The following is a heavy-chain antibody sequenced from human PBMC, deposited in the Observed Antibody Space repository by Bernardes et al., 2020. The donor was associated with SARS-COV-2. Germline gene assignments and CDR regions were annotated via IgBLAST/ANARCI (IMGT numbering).Heavy chain of an antibody. CDR1: NGSMTSSY. CDR2: IYSTGST. J-gene: IGHJ6*03. CDR3: ARGDFYYMDV. Sequence: SETLSLTCTVSNGSMTSSYWNWVRQAPGKGLEWLGHIYSTGSTTYNPPLQRRLTMSIDTSTNHVFLSLNSVTAADTAVYYCARGDFYYMDVWGQGTTVTVSS. V-gene: IGHV4-59*01.